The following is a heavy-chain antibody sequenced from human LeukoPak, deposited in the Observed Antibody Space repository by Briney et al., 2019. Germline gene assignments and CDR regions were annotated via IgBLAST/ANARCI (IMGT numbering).Heavy chain of an antibody. V-gene: IGHV3-48*02. CDR2: IGSSGSPT. CDR1: GFAFSSYN. Sequence: GSLGLSCAASGFAFSSYNMNWVRQAPGKGLEWISYIGSSGSPTHYADSVRGRFTISRDNAKNSLYLQMNSLRDDDTALYYCARRPYSDTSGRLSDVWGQGTTVTVSS. D-gene: IGHD3-22*01. CDR3: ARRPYSDTSGRLSDV. J-gene: IGHJ6*02.